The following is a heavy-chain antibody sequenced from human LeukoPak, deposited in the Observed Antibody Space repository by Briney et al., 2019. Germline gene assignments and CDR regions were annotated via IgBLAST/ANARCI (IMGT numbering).Heavy chain of an antibody. CDR1: SYSISSGYY. CDR2: INHSGIT. D-gene: IGHD3-9*01. Sequence: SETLSLTCTVSSYSISSGYYWGWIRQPPGRGLEWIASINHSGITYYNPSLKSRVTISVDTSKNQFYLKLTSVTAAYTAVYYCGRDRPTGYYDYWGEGTLVTVSS. CDR3: GRDRPTGYYDY. J-gene: IGHJ4*02. V-gene: IGHV4-38-2*02.